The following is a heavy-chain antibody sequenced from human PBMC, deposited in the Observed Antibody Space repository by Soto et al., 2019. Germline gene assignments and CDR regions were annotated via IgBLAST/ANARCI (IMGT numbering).Heavy chain of an antibody. J-gene: IGHJ2*01. CDR2: IYSGGST. CDR1: GFTVSSNY. D-gene: IGHD6-19*01. Sequence: GGSLRLSCAASGFTVSSNYMSWVRQAPGKGLEWVSVIYSGGSTYYADSVKGRFTISRHNSKNTLYLQMNSLGAEDTAVYYCARDRSGWNNHLLYFDLWGRGTLVTVSS. V-gene: IGHV3-53*04. CDR3: ARDRSGWNNHLLYFDL.